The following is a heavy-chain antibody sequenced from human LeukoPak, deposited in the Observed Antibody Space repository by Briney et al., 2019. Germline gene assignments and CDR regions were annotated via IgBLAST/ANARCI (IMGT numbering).Heavy chain of an antibody. CDR3: AKDRPPKKYDSSGYCPFDY. CDR1: GFTFSSSA. J-gene: IGHJ4*02. V-gene: IGHV3-23*01. CDR2: ISGSGSGGST. Sequence: SGGSLRLSCAASGFTFSSSAMSWVRQAPGKGLEWVSNISGSGSGGSTYYADSVKGRFTISRDNSKNTLYLQMNSLRAEDTAVYYCAKDRPPKKYDSSGYCPFDYWGQGTLVTVSS. D-gene: IGHD3-22*01.